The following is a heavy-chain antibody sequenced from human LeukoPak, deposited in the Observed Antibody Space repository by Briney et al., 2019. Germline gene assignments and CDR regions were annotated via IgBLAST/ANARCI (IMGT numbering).Heavy chain of an antibody. V-gene: IGHV4-39*07. CDR3: ARDTDQYFDY. Sequence: SETLSLTCTVSGGSISSSSYYWGWIRQPPGKGLEWIGSIYYSGSTYYNPSLKSRVTISVDTSKNQFSLKLSSVTAADTAVYYCARDTDQYFDYWGQGTLVTVSS. J-gene: IGHJ4*02. CDR1: GGSISSSSYY. CDR2: IYYSGST.